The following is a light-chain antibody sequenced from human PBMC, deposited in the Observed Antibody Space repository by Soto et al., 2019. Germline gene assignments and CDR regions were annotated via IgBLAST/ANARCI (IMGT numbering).Light chain of an antibody. J-gene: IGLJ1*01. CDR1: SSDVGGYNY. V-gene: IGLV2-14*01. CDR3: SSYTSSSTRV. CDR2: EVS. Sequence: QSVLTQPASVSGSPGQSITISCTVTSSDVGGYNYVSWYQQHPGKAPKLMIYEVSNRPSGVSNRFSGSKSGNTASLTISGLQAEDEADYYCSSYTSSSTRVLGTGTKVTVL.